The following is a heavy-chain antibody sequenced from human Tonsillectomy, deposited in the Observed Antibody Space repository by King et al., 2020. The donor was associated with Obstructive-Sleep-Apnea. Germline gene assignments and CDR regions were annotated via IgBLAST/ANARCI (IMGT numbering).Heavy chain of an antibody. CDR2: VNWNGATT. J-gene: IGHJ4*02. D-gene: IGHD6-13*01. CDR3: VRERESRWAGHRDYFDS. CDR1: GFTFDDYA. V-gene: IGHV3-20*01. Sequence: VQLVESGGGVVRPGGSLRLSCEASGFTFDDYAMGWVRQAPGKGLEWVSGVNWNGATTGYVDSVEGRFTISRDNAKNSLYLQMNSLRVEDKALYDYVRERESRWAGHRDYFDSWGQGTLVTVSS.